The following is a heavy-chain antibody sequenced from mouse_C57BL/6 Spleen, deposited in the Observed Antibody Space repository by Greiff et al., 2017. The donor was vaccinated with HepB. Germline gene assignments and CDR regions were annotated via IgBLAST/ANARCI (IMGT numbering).Heavy chain of an antibody. V-gene: IGHV5-9*01. D-gene: IGHD2-3*01. Sequence: EVQRVESGGGLVKPGGSLKLSCAASGFTFSSYTMSWVRQTPEKRLEWVATISGGGGNTYYPDSVKGRFTISRDNAKNTLYLQMSSLRSEDTALYYCARRGLLPFYYAMDYWGQGTSVTVSS. CDR2: ISGGGGNT. CDR1: GFTFSSYT. J-gene: IGHJ4*01. CDR3: ARRGLLPFYYAMDY.